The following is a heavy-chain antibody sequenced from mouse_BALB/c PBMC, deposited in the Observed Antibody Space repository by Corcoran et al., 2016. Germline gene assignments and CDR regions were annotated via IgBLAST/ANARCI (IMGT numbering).Heavy chain of an antibody. D-gene: IGHD1-1*01. CDR1: GYRFTDYN. Sequence: EVLLQQSGPELVKPGASVKIPCKASGYRFTDYNMDWVRQSHGKSLEWIGDINPRSGGTIYNQKFKGKSTLTVDKSSSTAYMELRSLTSEVSAVYYCARGYGSSYYFDYWVQGTTLTVSS. J-gene: IGHJ2*01. V-gene: IGHV1-18*01. CDR3: ARGYGSSYYFDY. CDR2: INPRSGGT.